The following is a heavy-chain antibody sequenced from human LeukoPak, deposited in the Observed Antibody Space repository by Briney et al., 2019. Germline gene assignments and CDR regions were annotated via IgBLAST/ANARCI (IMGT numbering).Heavy chain of an antibody. CDR2: IYYSGST. J-gene: IGHJ4*02. D-gene: IGHD5-24*01. Sequence: SETLSLTCTVSGYSISSGYYWGWIRQPPGKGLEWIGSIYYSGSTYYNPSLKSRVTISVDTSKNQFSLKLSSVTAADTAVYYCASLEMATIGGFDYWGQGTLVTVSS. V-gene: IGHV4-38-2*02. CDR1: GYSISSGYY. CDR3: ASLEMATIGGFDY.